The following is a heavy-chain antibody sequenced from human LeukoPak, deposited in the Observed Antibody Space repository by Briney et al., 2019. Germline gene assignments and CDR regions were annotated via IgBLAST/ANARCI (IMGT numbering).Heavy chain of an antibody. CDR2: IYPGDSDT. J-gene: IGHJ5*02. V-gene: IGHV5-51*01. CDR3: ARLSTGHPWFGELSPFDP. CDR1: GYSFTTYW. D-gene: IGHD3-10*01. Sequence: GESLKISCKGSGYSFTTYWIGWVRQMPGKGLEWMGIIYPGDSDTRYSPSFQGQVTISADKSISTAYLQWSSLKASDTAMYYCARLSTGHPWFGELSPFDPWGQGTLVTVSS.